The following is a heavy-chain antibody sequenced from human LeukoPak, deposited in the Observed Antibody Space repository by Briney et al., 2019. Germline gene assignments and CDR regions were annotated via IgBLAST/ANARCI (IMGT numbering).Heavy chain of an antibody. CDR3: ARHGERMATIRQYYFDY. J-gene: IGHJ4*02. CDR1: GGSISSSSYY. Sequence: SETLSLTCTVSGGSISSSSYYWGWIRQPPGKGLEWIGSIYYSGSTYYNPSLKGRVTISVDTSKNQFSLKLSSVTAADTAVYYCARHGERMATIRQYYFDYWGQGTLVTVSS. D-gene: IGHD5-24*01. CDR2: IYYSGST. V-gene: IGHV4-39*01.